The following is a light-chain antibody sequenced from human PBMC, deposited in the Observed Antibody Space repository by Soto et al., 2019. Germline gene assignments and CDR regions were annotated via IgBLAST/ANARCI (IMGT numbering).Light chain of an antibody. Sequence: QSVLTQPPSVSGAPGQRVTISCTGSSSNIGAGYDVHWYQQLPGTAPKLLIYGNSNRPSGVPDRFSGSKSGTSASQAITGLQVEDEADYYCQSYDSSLSGSGVFGTGTKLTVL. V-gene: IGLV1-40*01. CDR1: SSNIGAGYD. CDR3: QSYDSSLSGSGV. J-gene: IGLJ1*01. CDR2: GNS.